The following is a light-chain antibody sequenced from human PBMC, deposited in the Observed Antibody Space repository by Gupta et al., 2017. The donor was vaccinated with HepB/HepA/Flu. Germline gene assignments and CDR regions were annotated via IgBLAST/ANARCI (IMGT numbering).Light chain of an antibody. CDR2: SNN. CDR1: SSNIGSTT. V-gene: IGLV1-44*01. Sequence: QSVLTQPPSPSGPPGQGFSISCSGSSSNIGSTTVSWYQQLPGTAPKLLIYSNNQRPSGVPNRFSGSKSGSSASLAISGLQSEDEADYYCAAWDDSLGGWVFGGGTELTVL. CDR3: AAWDDSLGGWV. J-gene: IGLJ3*02.